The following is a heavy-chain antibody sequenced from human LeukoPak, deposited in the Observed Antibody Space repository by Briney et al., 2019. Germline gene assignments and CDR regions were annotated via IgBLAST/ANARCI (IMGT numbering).Heavy chain of an antibody. CDR2: IYYSGST. CDR3: ARRNYGDYVGFDY. D-gene: IGHD4-17*01. V-gene: IGHV4-39*01. Sequence: SETLCLTCTVSGGSISSSSYYWGWIRQPPGKGLEWIGSIYYSGSTSYNPSLNSRVTISVDTSKNQFSLNLRSVTAADTAVYFCARRNYGDYVGFDYWGQGTLVTVSS. J-gene: IGHJ4*02. CDR1: GGSISSSSYY.